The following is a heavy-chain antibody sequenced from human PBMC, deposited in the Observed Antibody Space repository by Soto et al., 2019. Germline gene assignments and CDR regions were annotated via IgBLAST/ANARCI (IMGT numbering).Heavy chain of an antibody. V-gene: IGHV3-73*02. Sequence: EVQLVESGGGLVQPGGSLTLSCAASGLTFSASAMHWVRQAPGKGLEWVGRIRNKVDSYQTVYAAPVNGRFTISRDDSKNMAYLQMNSLTTEDTAVYYCCSHAARWGSCDDWGQGSRVTVSS. CDR1: GLTFSASA. D-gene: IGHD2-21*01. CDR2: IRNKVDSYQT. J-gene: IGHJ4*02. CDR3: CSHAARWGSCDD.